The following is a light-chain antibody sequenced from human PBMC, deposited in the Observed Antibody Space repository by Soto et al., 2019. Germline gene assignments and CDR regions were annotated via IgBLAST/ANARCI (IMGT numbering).Light chain of an antibody. Sequence: EIVLTQSPATLSLSPGERATLSCRASQSVGGYLDWYQQKPGQAPRLLIYDASNRASGIPARFSGSGSGTDFTLTISSLEPEDLAVYYCHQRSNWPPLTFVGRTKVEIK. CDR1: QSVGGY. CDR2: DAS. J-gene: IGKJ4*01. CDR3: HQRSNWPPLT. V-gene: IGKV3-11*01.